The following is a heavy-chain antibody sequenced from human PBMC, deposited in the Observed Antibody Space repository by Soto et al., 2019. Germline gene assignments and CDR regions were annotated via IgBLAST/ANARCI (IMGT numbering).Heavy chain of an antibody. Sequence: QVQLVESGGGVVQPGRSLRLSCAASGFTFSSCAMHWVRQAPGKGLEWVALISYDGSNKYYADSVKGRFTISRDNSKNTLYLKMNSLRAEDTAVYYCARDKRDLRFLEWSYYFDYWGQGTLVTVSS. V-gene: IGHV3-30-3*01. D-gene: IGHD3-3*01. J-gene: IGHJ4*02. CDR3: ARDKRDLRFLEWSYYFDY. CDR2: ISYDGSNK. CDR1: GFTFSSCA.